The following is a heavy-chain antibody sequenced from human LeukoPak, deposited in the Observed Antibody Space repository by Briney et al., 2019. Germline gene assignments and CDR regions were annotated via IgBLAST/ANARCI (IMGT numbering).Heavy chain of an antibody. CDR3: ASRITMVRGVIGNSWFDP. J-gene: IGHJ5*02. CDR2: IIPIFGTA. V-gene: IGHV1-69*06. D-gene: IGHD3-10*01. Sequence: ASVKVSCTASGGTFSSYAISWVRQAPGQGLEWMGGIIPIFGTANYAQKFQGRVTITADKSTSTAYMELSSLRSEDTAVYYCASRITMVRGVIGNSWFDPWGQGTLVTVSS. CDR1: GGTFSSYA.